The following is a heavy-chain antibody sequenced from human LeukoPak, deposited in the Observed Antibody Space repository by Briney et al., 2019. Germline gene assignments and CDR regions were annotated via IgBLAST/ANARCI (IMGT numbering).Heavy chain of an antibody. CDR3: ARHARNSWHSDY. D-gene: IGHD6-13*01. CDR1: GGSLSGHY. Sequence: PSETLSLTCTVSGGSLSGHYWSWMRQPPGKAPEWIGYVSYSGSSSYNPSLKGRVTISVDTSMNQFSLKMFSVTAADTAVYYCARHARNSWHSDYWGQGAVVTVSS. J-gene: IGHJ4*02. CDR2: VSYSGSS. V-gene: IGHV4-59*08.